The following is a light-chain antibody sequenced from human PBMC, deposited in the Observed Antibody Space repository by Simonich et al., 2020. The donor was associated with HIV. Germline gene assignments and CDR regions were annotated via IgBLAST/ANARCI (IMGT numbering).Light chain of an antibody. CDR3: AAWDDSLSVL. V-gene: IGLV1-47*01. CDR1: ISNIGNNN. J-gene: IGLJ2*01. CDR2: RNN. Sequence: QSVLTQPPSASGTPGQRVTISCSGSISNIGNNNVYWYQQLPGTAPQLLIYRNNRRPSGVPDRFSGSKSGTSASLAISGLRSEDEADYYCAAWDDSLSVLFGGGTKLTVL.